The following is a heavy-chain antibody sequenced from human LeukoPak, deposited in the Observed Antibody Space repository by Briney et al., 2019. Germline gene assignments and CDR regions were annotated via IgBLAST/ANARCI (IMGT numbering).Heavy chain of an antibody. Sequence: SETLSLTCTVSGGSLSSYYWIWIRQPAGKGLEWNGRIQTSGNADYNPSLKSRVTMSVDTSKNQFSLRMRSVTAADTAVYYCARDPGDYNHDWYFDLWGRGTLVTVSS. CDR3: ARDPGDYNHDWYFDL. CDR2: IQTSGNA. V-gene: IGHV4-4*07. D-gene: IGHD4-17*01. J-gene: IGHJ2*01. CDR1: GGSLSSYY.